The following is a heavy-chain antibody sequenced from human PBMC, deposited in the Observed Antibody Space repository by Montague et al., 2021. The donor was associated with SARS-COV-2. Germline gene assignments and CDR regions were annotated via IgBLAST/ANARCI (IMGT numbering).Heavy chain of an antibody. J-gene: IGHJ3*01. CDR3: AKEREVVRAARTLVAFDL. CDR1: GGSFSVYY. Sequence: SETLSLTCAVYGGSFSVYYWSWLRQSPRSGLEWIAEISQSGTAHYNPSLKSRVSISVDTSKNQFTLKLTSVTAADTAMYYCAKEREVVRAARTLVAFDLWGQGTMVTVSS. CDR2: ISQSGTA. D-gene: IGHD2-2*01. V-gene: IGHV4-34*01.